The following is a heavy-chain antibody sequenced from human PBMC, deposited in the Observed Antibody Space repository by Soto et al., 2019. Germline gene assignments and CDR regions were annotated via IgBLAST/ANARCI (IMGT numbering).Heavy chain of an antibody. CDR1: GFTFSSHG. V-gene: IGHV3-30*18. Sequence: GGSLRLSCAASGFTFSSHGMHWVRQAPGKGLEWVAVISYDGSNKYYADSVKGRFTISRDNSKNTLYLQMNSLRAEDTAVYYCAKDHSMIVALYYFDYWGQGTLVTVSS. J-gene: IGHJ4*02. CDR2: ISYDGSNK. CDR3: AKDHSMIVALYYFDY. D-gene: IGHD3-22*01.